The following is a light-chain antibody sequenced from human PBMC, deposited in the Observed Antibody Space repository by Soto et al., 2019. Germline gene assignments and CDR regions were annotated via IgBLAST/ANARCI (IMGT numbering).Light chain of an antibody. V-gene: IGLV2-14*01. J-gene: IGLJ2*01. CDR1: SSDVDTYKY. CDR2: EVS. CDR3: CSYAGSTTRVQ. Sequence: QSVLTQPASVSGSPGQSFTISCTGTSSDVDTYKYVSWYQQHPGKAPKLMIYEVSYRPSGVSDRFSGSKSGNTASLTISGLQAEDEADYYCCSYAGSTTRVQFGGGTKLTVL.